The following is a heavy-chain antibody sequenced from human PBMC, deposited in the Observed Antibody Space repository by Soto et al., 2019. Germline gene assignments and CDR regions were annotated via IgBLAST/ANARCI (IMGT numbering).Heavy chain of an antibody. J-gene: IGHJ5*02. CDR1: GDSISGGASF. V-gene: IGHV4-31*03. Sequence: SETLSLTCTVSGDSISGGASFWSWIRPPPGKGLEWIANVYYSGSSYYNPSLKSRLTISVDTTKNQFSLQLKSMTAADTAVYYCAKLSCTSSTCYFPGWFDPWGQGTLVTVSS. CDR2: VYYSGSS. D-gene: IGHD2-2*01. CDR3: AKLSCTSSTCYFPGWFDP.